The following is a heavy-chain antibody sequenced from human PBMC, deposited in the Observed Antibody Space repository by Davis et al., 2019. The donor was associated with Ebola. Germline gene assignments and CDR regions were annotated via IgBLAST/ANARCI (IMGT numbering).Heavy chain of an antibody. J-gene: IGHJ4*02. CDR1: GGSFSGYY. CDR2: INHSGST. CDR3: ARYYYDSSGYSSY. V-gene: IGHV4-34*01. D-gene: IGHD3-22*01. Sequence: SETLSLTCAVYGGSFSGYYWSWIRQPPGKGLEWIGEINHSGSTNYNLSLKSRVTISVDTSKNQFSLKLSSVTAADTAVYYCARYYYDSSGYSSYWGQGTLVTVSS.